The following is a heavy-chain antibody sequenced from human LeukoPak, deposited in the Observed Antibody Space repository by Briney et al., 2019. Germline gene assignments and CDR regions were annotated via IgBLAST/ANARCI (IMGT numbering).Heavy chain of an antibody. J-gene: IGHJ6*02. Sequence: GGSLRLSCAASGFTFSSYWMHWVRQAPGKGLVWVSRINSDGSTTNYADSVKGRFTISRDSAKNTLFLQMNSLRAEDTAVYYCASLQNVPSYYYYYVMDVWGQGTTVTVSS. D-gene: IGHD2/OR15-2a*01. CDR1: GFTFSSYW. V-gene: IGHV3-74*01. CDR2: INSDGSTT. CDR3: ASLQNVPSYYYYYVMDV.